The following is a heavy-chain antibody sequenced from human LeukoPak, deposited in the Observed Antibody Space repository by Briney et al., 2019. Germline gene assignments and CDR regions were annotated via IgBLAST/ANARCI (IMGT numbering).Heavy chain of an antibody. J-gene: IGHJ4*02. CDR1: GYTFTSYY. Sequence: GAPVKVSCKASGYTFTSYYMHWVRQAPGQGLEWMGWINPNSGGTNYAQKFQGRVTMTRDTSISTAYMELSRLRSDDTAVYYCARPGGSSGYYKGPTNFDYWGQGTLVTVSS. CDR2: INPNSGGT. D-gene: IGHD3-22*01. CDR3: ARPGGSSGYYKGPTNFDY. V-gene: IGHV1-2*02.